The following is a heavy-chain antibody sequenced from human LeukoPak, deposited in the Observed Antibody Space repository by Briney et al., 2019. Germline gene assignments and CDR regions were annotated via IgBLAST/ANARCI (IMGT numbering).Heavy chain of an antibody. CDR3: ARHKPNSGYDY. V-gene: IGHV4-59*08. J-gene: IGHJ4*02. CDR1: GGSISSYY. CDR2: IYYSGST. Sequence: SETLSLTCTVSGGSISSYYWSWIRQPPGKGLEWIGYIYYSGSTNYNPSLKSRVTISVDTSKNQFSLKLSSMTAADTAVYYCARHKPNSGYDYWGQGTLVTVSS. D-gene: IGHD3-22*01.